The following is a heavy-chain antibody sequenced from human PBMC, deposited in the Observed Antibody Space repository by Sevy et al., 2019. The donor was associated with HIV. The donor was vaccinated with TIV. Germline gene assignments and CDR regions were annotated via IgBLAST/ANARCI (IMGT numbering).Heavy chain of an antibody. CDR3: ARGGRLLLLNWFDP. Sequence: ASVKVSCKASGGTFSSYAISWVRQAPGQGLEWMGGIIPIFGTANYAQKFQGRVTITADESTSTAYMELSSLRSEDTAVYDSARGGRLLLLNWFDPWGQGTLVTVSS. D-gene: IGHD2-15*01. CDR2: IIPIFGTA. J-gene: IGHJ5*02. V-gene: IGHV1-69*13. CDR1: GGTFSSYA.